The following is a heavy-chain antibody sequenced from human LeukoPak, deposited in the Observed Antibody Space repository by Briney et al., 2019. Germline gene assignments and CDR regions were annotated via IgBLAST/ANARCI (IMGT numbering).Heavy chain of an antibody. V-gene: IGHV3-48*01. D-gene: IGHD2-15*01. CDR3: ARDPEDIDY. Sequence: GGSLRLSCIGSRFTFSTYSMNWVRQAPGKGLEWVSYINSFSNIIQYADSVKGRFTISRDNAKNSLYLQMNSLRAEDTAVYYCARDPEDIDYWGQGTLVTVSS. CDR1: RFTFSTYS. J-gene: IGHJ4*02. CDR2: INSFSNII.